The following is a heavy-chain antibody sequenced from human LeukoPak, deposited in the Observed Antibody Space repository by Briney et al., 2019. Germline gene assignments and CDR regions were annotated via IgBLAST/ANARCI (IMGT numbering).Heavy chain of an antibody. J-gene: IGHJ4*02. CDR3: ARAQTREYYDFWSGYYADY. CDR2: ISSSGSTI. D-gene: IGHD3-3*01. Sequence: GGSLRLSCAASGFTFSDYYMSWIRQAPGKGLEWVSYISSSGSTIYYADSVKGRFTISRDNAKKSLYLQMNSLRAEDTAVYYCARAQTREYYDFWSGYYADYWGQGTLVTVSS. V-gene: IGHV3-11*04. CDR1: GFTFSDYY.